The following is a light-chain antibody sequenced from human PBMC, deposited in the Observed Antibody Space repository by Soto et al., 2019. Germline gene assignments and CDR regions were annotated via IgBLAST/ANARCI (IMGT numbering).Light chain of an antibody. J-gene: IGLJ2*01. V-gene: IGLV1-40*01. CDR2: GNN. Sequence: QSVLTQPPSVSGAPGQRVTLSFTGSRSNIGAGNDVHWYQQLLGTAPKLLIYGNNNLPSGVPDRFSGSKSGTSASLAITGLQAEDGDDYYCQSYDSSLSGSVLGGGTQLTVL. CDR3: QSYDSSLSGSV. CDR1: RSNIGAGND.